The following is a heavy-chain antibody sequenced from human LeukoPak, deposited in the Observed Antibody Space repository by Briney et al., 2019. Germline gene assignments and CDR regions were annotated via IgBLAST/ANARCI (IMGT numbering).Heavy chain of an antibody. J-gene: IGHJ4*01. V-gene: IGHV1-2*06. CDR2: INPNSGGT. CDR3: ARGLTALLRYFDLPGF. CDR1: GYTFTGYY. Sequence: ASVKVSCKASGYTFTGYYMHWVRQAPGQGLEWMGRINPNSGGTNYAQKFQGRVTMTRDTSISTAYMELSRLRSDDTAVYYCARGLTALLRYFDLPGFWGHGTLVTVSS. D-gene: IGHD3-9*01.